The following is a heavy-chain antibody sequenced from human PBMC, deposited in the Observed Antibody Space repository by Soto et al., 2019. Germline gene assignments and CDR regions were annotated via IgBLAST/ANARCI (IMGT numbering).Heavy chain of an antibody. Sequence: HPGGSLRLSCAASGSTFSSYSMDWVRQAPGKGLEWVSYISSSSSTIYYADSAKGRFTISRDNAKNSLYLQMNSLRDEDTAVYYCASLLTYCSGGSCWVPQVPWGQGTIVTVYS. D-gene: IGHD2-15*01. V-gene: IGHV3-48*02. CDR2: ISSSSSTI. CDR1: GSTFSSYS. CDR3: ASLLTYCSGGSCWVPQVP. J-gene: IGHJ5*02.